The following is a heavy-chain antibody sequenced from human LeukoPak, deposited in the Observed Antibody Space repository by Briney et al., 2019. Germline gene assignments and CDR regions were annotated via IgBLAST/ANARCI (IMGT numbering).Heavy chain of an antibody. Sequence: GGSLILSCAASGFTVSSNYMSWVRQAPGKGLEWVSVIYGGGSTYYADSVKGRFTISRDNSKNTLYLQMNSLRAEDTAVYYCASISSYDSDDYWGQGTLVTVSS. J-gene: IGHJ4*02. CDR3: ASISSYDSDDY. CDR1: GFTVSSNY. D-gene: IGHD3-22*01. V-gene: IGHV3-66*01. CDR2: IYGGGST.